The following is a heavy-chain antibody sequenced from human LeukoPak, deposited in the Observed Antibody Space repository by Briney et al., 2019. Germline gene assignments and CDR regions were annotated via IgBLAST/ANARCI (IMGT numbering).Heavy chain of an antibody. CDR1: GGSISSYY. Sequence: SETRSLTCTVSGGSISSYYWSWIRQPPGKGLEWIGYIYYSGSTNYNPSLKSRVTISVDTSKNQFSLKLSSVTAADTAVYYCARHDGSTWDAFDIWGQGTMVTVSS. CDR3: ARHDGSTWDAFDI. D-gene: IGHD5-24*01. J-gene: IGHJ3*02. CDR2: IYYSGST. V-gene: IGHV4-59*01.